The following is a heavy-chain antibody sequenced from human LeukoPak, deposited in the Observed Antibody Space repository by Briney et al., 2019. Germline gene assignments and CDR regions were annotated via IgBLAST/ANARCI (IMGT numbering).Heavy chain of an antibody. Sequence: GASMKVSCKASGYTFSKYGIGWVRQAPGQGLEWMGWISAYNGDTNSAQNLQGRVTMTTDTSTSTAYMELRSLRSDDTAVYYCARDQRVGYSGSVTANWFDPWGQGTLVTVSS. D-gene: IGHD3-10*01. J-gene: IGHJ5*02. CDR2: ISAYNGDT. CDR3: ARDQRVGYSGSVTANWFDP. CDR1: GYTFSKYG. V-gene: IGHV1-18*01.